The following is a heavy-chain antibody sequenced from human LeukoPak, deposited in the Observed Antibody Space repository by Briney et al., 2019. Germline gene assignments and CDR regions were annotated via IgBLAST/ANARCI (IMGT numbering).Heavy chain of an antibody. CDR1: GGAITNFY. D-gene: IGHD3/OR15-3a*01. V-gene: IGHV4-4*07. Sequence: SETLSLTCTVSGGAITNFYWTWIRQSAGKGLEWIGQIYGSGGTNYNPSLKSRVTMSADKSKNQISLRLTSVTAADTAVYYCARIRTSYYGEIPFDVWGQGTMVTVSS. J-gene: IGHJ3*01. CDR2: IYGSGGT. CDR3: ARIRTSYYGEIPFDV.